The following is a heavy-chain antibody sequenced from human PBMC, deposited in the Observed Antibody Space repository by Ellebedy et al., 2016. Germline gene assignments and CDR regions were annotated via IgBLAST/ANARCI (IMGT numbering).Heavy chain of an antibody. Sequence: GGSLRLSCAGGSTLGLSWMSWVRQAPGKGLEWLANLNEDGLEKNYVHSVRGRFTIFRDNSENLFSLQMNSLRVEDTGTYFCTRDTNNSFWADYSYSMAVWGKGTTGTVSS. J-gene: IGHJ6*03. D-gene: IGHD2/OR15-2a*01. V-gene: IGHV3-7*01. CDR2: LNEDGLEK. CDR3: TRDTNNSFWADYSYSMAV. CDR1: STLGLSW.